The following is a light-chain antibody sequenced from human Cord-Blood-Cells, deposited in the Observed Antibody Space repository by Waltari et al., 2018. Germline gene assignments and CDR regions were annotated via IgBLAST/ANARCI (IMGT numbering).Light chain of an antibody. Sequence: QSALTQPASVSGSPGQSITISCTGTSSDVGCYNLVSWYQQHPGKAPKLMIYEVSKRLSRVSNRFSGSKSGKTGSLTISGLQAEDEAEYYGCSYAGSSTWVFGGGTKLTVL. V-gene: IGLV2-23*02. CDR1: SSDVGCYNL. CDR3: CSYAGSSTWV. CDR2: EVS. J-gene: IGLJ3*02.